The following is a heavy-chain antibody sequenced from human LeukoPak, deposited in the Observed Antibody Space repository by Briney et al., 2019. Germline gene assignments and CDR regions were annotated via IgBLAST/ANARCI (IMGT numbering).Heavy chain of an antibody. Sequence: GGSLRLSCAASGFAFSTYAITWVRQGPGKGLEWVSAIRPDGDRTYYANSVRGRFTISRDNSKDTVYLQINGLRVEDTAVYYCAREQSGTRGWYTVDYWGQGTLVTVSS. V-gene: IGHV3-23*01. D-gene: IGHD6-19*01. CDR1: GFAFSTYA. CDR3: AREQSGTRGWYTVDY. CDR2: IRPDGDRT. J-gene: IGHJ4*02.